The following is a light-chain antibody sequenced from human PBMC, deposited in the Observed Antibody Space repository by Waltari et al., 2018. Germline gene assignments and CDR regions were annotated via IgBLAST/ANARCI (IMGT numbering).Light chain of an antibody. V-gene: IGLV1-51*02. CDR1: SSNIRTHY. J-gene: IGLJ3*02. Sequence: QSVLTQPPSVSAAPRQKVTISCPGTSSNIRTHYVSWYQQLPGTAPKLLIYENNKRPSGIPDRFSGSKSDTSATLGITGLQTGDEADYSCGTWDSRLSVWVFGGGTKLTVL. CDR2: ENN. CDR3: GTWDSRLSVWV.